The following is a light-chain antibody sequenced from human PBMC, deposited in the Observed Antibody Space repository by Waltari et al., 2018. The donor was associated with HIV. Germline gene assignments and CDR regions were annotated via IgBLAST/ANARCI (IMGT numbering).Light chain of an antibody. CDR2: GNT. Sequence: QSVLTQPPSVSGAPGQRVTLSCIGSSSNIGAGYDVPWYQPLPGAAPKLLIYGNTNRPSGVPDRFSGSKSGTSASLAITGLQAEDEADYYCQSYDNSLKVFGGGTKLTVL. CDR3: QSYDNSLKV. CDR1: SSNIGAGYD. J-gene: IGLJ3*02. V-gene: IGLV1-40*01.